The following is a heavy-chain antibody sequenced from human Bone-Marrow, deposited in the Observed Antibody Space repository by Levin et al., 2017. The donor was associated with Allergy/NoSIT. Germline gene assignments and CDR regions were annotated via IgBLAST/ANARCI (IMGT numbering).Heavy chain of an antibody. CDR2: IYYSGNT. V-gene: IGHV4-59*08. D-gene: IGHD1-14*01. Sequence: SETLSLTCTVSAGSISGYYWSWIRQPPGKGLEWIGYIYYSGNTNYNPSLKGRVTISLDTSKNQFSLNLSSVTAADTAVYYCARHGEPYGMDVWGQGTTVTVSS. CDR1: AGSISGYY. CDR3: ARHGEPYGMDV. J-gene: IGHJ6*02.